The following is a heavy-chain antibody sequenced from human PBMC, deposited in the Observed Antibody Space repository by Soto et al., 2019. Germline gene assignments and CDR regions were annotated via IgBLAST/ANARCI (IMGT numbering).Heavy chain of an antibody. CDR2: ISGSGGST. V-gene: IGHV3-23*01. J-gene: IGHJ4*02. CDR3: AKDPLYYDFWSGYFDY. Sequence: EVQLLESGGGLVQPGGSLRLSCAASGFTFSSYAMSWVRQAPGKGLEWVSAISGSGGSTYYADSVKGRFTISRDNSKNTLYLQMNSLRGEDKAVYYCAKDPLYYDFWSGYFDYWGQGTLVTVSS. CDR1: GFTFSSYA. D-gene: IGHD3-3*01.